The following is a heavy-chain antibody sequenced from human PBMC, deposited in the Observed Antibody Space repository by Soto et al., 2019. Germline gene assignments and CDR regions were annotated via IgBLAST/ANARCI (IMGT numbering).Heavy chain of an antibody. D-gene: IGHD2-8*01. CDR3: AVLIPSMVFDY. V-gene: IGHV1-69*02. J-gene: IGHJ4*02. Sequence: QVQLVQSEAEVKRPGSSVKVSCKASGGTFSTYTINWVRQAPGQGLEWMGRIIPKLGIANYAQKFQGRVTITADQSTTTAYLELSSMRSEDTAVYYCAVLIPSMVFDYWGQGTLVTVSS. CDR1: GGTFSTYT. CDR2: IIPKLGIA.